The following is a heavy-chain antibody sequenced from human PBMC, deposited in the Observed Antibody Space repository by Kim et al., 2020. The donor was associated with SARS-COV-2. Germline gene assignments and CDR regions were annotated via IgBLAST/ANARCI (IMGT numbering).Heavy chain of an antibody. CDR3: ARHPRVGQWLVLGNAFAI. D-gene: IGHD6-19*01. J-gene: IGHJ3*02. CDR1: GGSISISSYY. CDR2: IYYSGST. Sequence: SETLSLTCTVSGGSISISSYYWGWIRQPPGKGLEWIGSIYYSGSTYYNPSLKSRVTISVDTTKNQFSLKLSSVTAADTAVYYCARHPRVGQWLVLGNAFAIWGQGTMVTVSS. V-gene: IGHV4-39*01.